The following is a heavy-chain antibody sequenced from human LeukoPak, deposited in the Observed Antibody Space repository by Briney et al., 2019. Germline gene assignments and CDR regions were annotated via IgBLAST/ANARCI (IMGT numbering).Heavy chain of an antibody. V-gene: IGHV4-39*01. CDR3: ARLGVDIVVVPAAIEDY. CDR2: IYYSGST. J-gene: IGHJ4*02. Sequence: SETLSLTCTVSGGSISSSSYYWGWIRQPPGKGLEWSGSIYYSGSTYYNPSLKSRVTISVDTSKNQFSLKLSSVPAADTAVYYCARLGVDIVVVPAAIEDYWGQGTLVTVSS. D-gene: IGHD2-2*01. CDR1: GGSISSSSYY.